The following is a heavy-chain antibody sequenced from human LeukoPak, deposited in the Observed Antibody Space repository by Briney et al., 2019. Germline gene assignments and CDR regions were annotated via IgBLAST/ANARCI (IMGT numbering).Heavy chain of an antibody. V-gene: IGHV3-64D*06. D-gene: IGHD2-21*02. Sequence: GGSLRLSCAASGFTFSSYAMHWVRQAPGKGLEYVSAISSNGGSTYYADSVKGRFTISRDNSKNTLYLQMSSLRAEDTAVYYCVKDRVTISSSGYFDYWGQGTLVTVSS. CDR3: VKDRVTISSSGYFDY. J-gene: IGHJ4*02. CDR1: GFTFSSYA. CDR2: ISSNGGST.